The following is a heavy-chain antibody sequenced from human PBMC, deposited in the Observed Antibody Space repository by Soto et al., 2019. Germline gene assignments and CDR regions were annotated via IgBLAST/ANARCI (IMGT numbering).Heavy chain of an antibody. Sequence: QVTLKESGPVLVKPTETLTLTCTVSGFSLSNARMGVSWIRQPPGKALEWLAHIFSNDEKSYSTSLKSRLTISKDTSKSQVVLTMTNMDPVDTATYYCARWFLRDNHYDYVWGSSSTYFDYWGQGTLVTVSS. CDR2: IFSNDEK. V-gene: IGHV2-26*01. CDR1: GFSLSNARMG. CDR3: ARWFLRDNHYDYVWGSSSTYFDY. J-gene: IGHJ4*02. D-gene: IGHD3-16*01.